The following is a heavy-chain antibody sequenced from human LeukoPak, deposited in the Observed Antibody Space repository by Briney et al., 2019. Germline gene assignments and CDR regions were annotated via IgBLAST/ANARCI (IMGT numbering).Heavy chain of an antibody. J-gene: IGHJ4*02. CDR1: GGSISSSSYY. Sequence: SETLSLTCTVSGGSISSSSYYWGWIRQPPGKGLEWIGSIYYSGSTYYNPSLKSRVTISVDTSKNQFSLKLSSVTAADTAVYYCARWVGFGDTHWGQGTLVTVSS. CDR3: ARWVGFGDTH. V-gene: IGHV4-39*07. CDR2: IYYSGST. D-gene: IGHD3-10*01.